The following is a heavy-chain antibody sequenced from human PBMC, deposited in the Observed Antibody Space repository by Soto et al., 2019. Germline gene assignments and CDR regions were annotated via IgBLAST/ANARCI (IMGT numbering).Heavy chain of an antibody. V-gene: IGHV4-31*03. CDR2: IYYSGST. Sequence: QVQLQESGPGLVKPSQTLSLTCTVSGGSISSGGYYWSWIRQHPGKGLEWIGYIYYSGSTYYNPSLKGRVTISVDTSKNQFSLKLSSVTAADTAVYYCATRGNSGYDYRYYYYGMDVWGQGTTVTVSS. J-gene: IGHJ6*02. CDR1: GGSISSGGYY. D-gene: IGHD5-12*01. CDR3: ATRGNSGYDYRYYYYGMDV.